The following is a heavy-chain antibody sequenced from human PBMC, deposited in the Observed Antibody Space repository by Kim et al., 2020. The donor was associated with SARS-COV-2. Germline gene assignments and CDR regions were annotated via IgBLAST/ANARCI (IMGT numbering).Heavy chain of an antibody. V-gene: IGHV4-61*01. Sequence: SETLSLTCTVSGGSVSSGSYYWSWIRQPPGKGLEWIGYIYYSGSTNYNPSLKSRVTISVDTSKNQFSLKLSSVTAADTAVYYCARQEVVRGVIFLHDAFDIWGQGTMVTVSS. D-gene: IGHD3-10*01. CDR3: ARQEVVRGVIFLHDAFDI. CDR2: IYYSGST. CDR1: GGSVSSGSYY. J-gene: IGHJ3*02.